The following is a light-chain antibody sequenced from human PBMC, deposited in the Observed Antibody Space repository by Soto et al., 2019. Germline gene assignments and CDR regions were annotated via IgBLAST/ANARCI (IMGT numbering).Light chain of an antibody. V-gene: IGKV3-20*01. J-gene: IGKJ5*01. CDR3: QKYNSAPIT. CDR1: QSINSNY. Sequence: EIVLTQSPGTLSLSPGERATLSCRASQSINSNYLAWYQQKPGQAPRLLIYGASSRATGIPDRFSGSGSGTDFTLTISRLEPEDVATYYCQKYNSAPITFGQGTRLEIK. CDR2: GAS.